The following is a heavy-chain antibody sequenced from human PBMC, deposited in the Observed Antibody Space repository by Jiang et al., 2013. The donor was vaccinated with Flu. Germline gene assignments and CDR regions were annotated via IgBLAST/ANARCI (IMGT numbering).Heavy chain of an antibody. CDR2: GST. D-gene: IGHD2-15*01. V-gene: IGHV4-34*01. CDR3: ARGARYCSGGSCYHRSHYYGMDV. Sequence: GSTNYNPSLKSRVTTSVDTSKNQFSLKLSSVTAADTAVYYCARGARYCSGGSCYHRSHYYGMDVWGQGTTVTVSS. J-gene: IGHJ6*02.